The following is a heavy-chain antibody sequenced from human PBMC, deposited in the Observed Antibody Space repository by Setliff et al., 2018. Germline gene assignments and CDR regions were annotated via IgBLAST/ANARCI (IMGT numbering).Heavy chain of an antibody. CDR3: ARDQWVRSPPLYFSYSMDV. CDR1: GYSVRNDCH. CDR2: IYFNGDT. V-gene: IGHV4-38-2*02. D-gene: IGHD5-12*01. Sequence: ETLSLTCTVSGYSVRNDCHWGWIRQTPGKGLEWIANIYFNGDTVKQPFLKSRVTVSLDTSKNQFSLKLTSMTAADTAVYYCARDQWVRSPPLYFSYSMDVWGQGTTVTVSS. J-gene: IGHJ6*02.